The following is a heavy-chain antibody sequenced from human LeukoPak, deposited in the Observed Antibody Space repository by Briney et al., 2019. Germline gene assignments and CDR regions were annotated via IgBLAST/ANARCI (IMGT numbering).Heavy chain of an antibody. Sequence: GASVKVSCKASGGTFSSYAISWVRQAPGQGLEWMGGIIPIFGTANYAQKFQGRVTITADESTSTAYMELSSLRSEDTAVYYCASAYYDSSGYYYDYYYYYGMDVWGQGTTVTVSS. D-gene: IGHD3-22*01. V-gene: IGHV1-69*13. J-gene: IGHJ6*02. CDR1: GGTFSSYA. CDR3: ASAYYDSSGYYYDYYYYYGMDV. CDR2: IIPIFGTA.